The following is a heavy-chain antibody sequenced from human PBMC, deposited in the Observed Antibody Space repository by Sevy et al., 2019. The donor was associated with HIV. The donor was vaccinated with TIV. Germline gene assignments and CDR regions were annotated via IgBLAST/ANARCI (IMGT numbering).Heavy chain of an antibody. J-gene: IGHJ4*02. CDR1: GGSVSTDSYY. CDR2: LFYSGST. CDR3: ARCGSPYGDYATGSFDY. D-gene: IGHD4-17*01. Sequence: SETLSLTCTVSGGSVSTDSYYWSWIRQPPGKGLEWIGYLFYSGSTNYNPSLKSRVTISLDTSNNQFSLKLSSVTAADTAVYYCARCGSPYGDYATGSFDYWGQGALVTVSS. V-gene: IGHV4-61*01.